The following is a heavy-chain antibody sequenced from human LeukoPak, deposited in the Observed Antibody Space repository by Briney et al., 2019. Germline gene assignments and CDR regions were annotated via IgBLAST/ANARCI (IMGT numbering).Heavy chain of an antibody. CDR2: INSGGSST. Sequence: PGGSLRLSCAASGFTFSSYWMHWVRLAPGKGLVWVSRINSGGSSTTYADSVKGRFTISRDNAKNTLFLQMNSLRAEDTAVYYCAKGGIMITFGGVIVNPYFDYWGQGTLVTVSS. CDR3: AKGGIMITFGGVIVNPYFDY. CDR1: GFTFSSYW. D-gene: IGHD3-16*02. V-gene: IGHV3-74*01. J-gene: IGHJ4*02.